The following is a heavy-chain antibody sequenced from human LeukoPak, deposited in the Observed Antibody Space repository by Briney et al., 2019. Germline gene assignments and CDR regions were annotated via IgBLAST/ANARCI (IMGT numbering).Heavy chain of an antibody. CDR3: ARSGIAAASNWFDP. J-gene: IGHJ5*02. V-gene: IGHV1-69*05. D-gene: IGHD6-13*01. Sequence: ASVKVSCKASGGTFSSYAISWVRQVPGQGLEWMGGIIPIFGTANYAQKFQGRVTITTDESTSTAYMELSSLRSEDTAVYYCARSGIAAASNWFDPWGQGTLVTVSS. CDR2: IIPIFGTA. CDR1: GGTFSSYA.